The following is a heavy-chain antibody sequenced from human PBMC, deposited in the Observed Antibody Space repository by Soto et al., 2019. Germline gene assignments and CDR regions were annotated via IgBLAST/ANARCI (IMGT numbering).Heavy chain of an antibody. CDR2: IYHSGST. CDR1: GGSISSSSYY. CDR3: ARSRPRCGGDCYSGAFDI. Sequence: PSETLSLTCTVSGGSISSSSYYWGWIRQPPGKGLEWIGSIYHSGSTYYNPSLKSRVTISVDTSKNQFSLKLSSVTAADTAVYYCARSRPRCGGDCYSGAFDIWGQGTMVTVSS. D-gene: IGHD2-21*02. V-gene: IGHV4-39*07. J-gene: IGHJ3*02.